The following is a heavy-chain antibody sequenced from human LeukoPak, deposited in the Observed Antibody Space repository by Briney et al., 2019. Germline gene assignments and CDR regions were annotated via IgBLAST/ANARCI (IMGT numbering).Heavy chain of an antibody. CDR1: GFSLSSYW. Sequence: PGGSLRLSCAASGFSLSSYWMHWVRQAPGKGLVWVLRVNGDGSRTSYADSVKGRFTISRDDAKNTLYLQMNSLRAEDTAVYYCAREGYFDGSGYDFGYWGQGTLVTVSS. V-gene: IGHV3-74*01. D-gene: IGHD3-22*01. CDR3: AREGYFDGSGYDFGY. CDR2: VNGDGSRT. J-gene: IGHJ4*02.